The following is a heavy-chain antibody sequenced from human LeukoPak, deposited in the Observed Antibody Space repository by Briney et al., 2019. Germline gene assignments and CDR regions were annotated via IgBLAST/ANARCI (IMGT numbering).Heavy chain of an antibody. Sequence: GGSLRLSCAASGFTFSDYYMSWIRQAPGKGLEWVSYISSSGSTIYYADSVKGRFTISRDNAKNSLYLQMNSLRAEDTAVYYCARVGDYGDYASAFDIWGQGTMVTVSS. D-gene: IGHD4-17*01. J-gene: IGHJ3*02. CDR2: ISSSGSTI. CDR1: GFTFSDYY. V-gene: IGHV3-11*01. CDR3: ARVGDYGDYASAFDI.